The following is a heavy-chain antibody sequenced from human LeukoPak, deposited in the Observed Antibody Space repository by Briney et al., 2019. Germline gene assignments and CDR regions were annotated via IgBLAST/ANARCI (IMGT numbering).Heavy chain of an antibody. J-gene: IGHJ4*02. D-gene: IGHD3-3*01. V-gene: IGHV4-39*01. Sequence: RPSETLSLTCTVSGGSISSYYWGWIRQPRGKGLEWIGSIYYGGCTYYNPFLKSRVTISVDTSKNQFSLKLSSVTAADIAIYYCQSRFLEWLLDYWGQGTLVTVSS. CDR3: QSRFLEWLLDY. CDR2: IYYGGCT. CDR1: GGSISSYY.